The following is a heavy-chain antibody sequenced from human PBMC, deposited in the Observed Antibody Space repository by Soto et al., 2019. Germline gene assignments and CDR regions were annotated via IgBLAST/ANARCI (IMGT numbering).Heavy chain of an antibody. CDR1: GGSFSGYY. D-gene: IGHD3-10*01. J-gene: IGHJ5*02. CDR3: ARERDKFMGS. V-gene: IGHV4-34*01. Sequence: SETLSLTCAVYGGSFSGYYWSWIRQPPGKGLEWIGEINHSGSTNYNPSLKSRVTISVDTSKNQFSLKLSSVTAADTAVYYCARERDKFMGSWGQGTLVTVSS. CDR2: INHSGST.